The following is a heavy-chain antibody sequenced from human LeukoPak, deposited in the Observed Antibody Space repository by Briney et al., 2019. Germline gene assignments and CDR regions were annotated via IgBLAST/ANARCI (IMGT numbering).Heavy chain of an antibody. CDR2: IYYSGST. Sequence: SETLSLTCTVPAGSISSYYWSWIRQPPGKGLEWIGYIYYSGSTNYNPSLKSRVTISVDTSKNQFSLKLSSVTAADTAVYYCARGHDYDSSGYYLFAFDIWGQGTMVTVSS. J-gene: IGHJ3*02. D-gene: IGHD3-22*01. CDR3: ARGHDYDSSGYYLFAFDI. V-gene: IGHV4-59*01. CDR1: AGSISSYY.